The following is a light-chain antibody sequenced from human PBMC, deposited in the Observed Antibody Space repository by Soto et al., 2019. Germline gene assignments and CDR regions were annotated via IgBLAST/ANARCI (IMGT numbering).Light chain of an antibody. J-gene: IGKJ4*01. V-gene: IGKV1-39*01. CDR2: AAS. CDR3: QQSYSTRLT. CDR1: QSISSY. Sequence: DIQMTQSPSSLSASVXXXXXITCRASQSISSYLNWYQQKPGKAPKLLIYAASSLQSGVPSRFSGSGSGTDFTLTISSLQPEDFATYYCQQSYSTRLTFGGGTKVEIK.